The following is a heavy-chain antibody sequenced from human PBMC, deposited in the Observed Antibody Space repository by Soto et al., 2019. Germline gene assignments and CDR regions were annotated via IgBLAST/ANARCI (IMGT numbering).Heavy chain of an antibody. J-gene: IGHJ4*02. CDR2: ISSSSSTI. CDR3: ARETRQWLGGNFDY. V-gene: IGHV3-48*01. CDR1: GFTFSSYS. Sequence: GGSLRLSCAASGFTFSSYSMNWVRQAPGKGLEWVSYISSSSSTIYYADSVKGRFTISRDNAKNSLYLQMNSLRAEDTAVYYCARETRQWLGGNFDYWGQGTLVTVSS. D-gene: IGHD6-19*01.